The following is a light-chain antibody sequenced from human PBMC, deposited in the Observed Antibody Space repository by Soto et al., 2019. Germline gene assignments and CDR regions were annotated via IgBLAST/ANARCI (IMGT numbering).Light chain of an antibody. CDR1: SSDVGGYNF. Sequence: QSVLTQPPSASGSPGQSVTISCTGTSSDVGGYNFVSWYQQHPGKAPKLMIYEATTRPSGVPDRFSGSKSGNTASLTVSGLQAEDEADYYCTSYAGSNIPVVFGGGTKLTVL. V-gene: IGLV2-8*01. CDR3: TSYAGSNIPVV. J-gene: IGLJ2*01. CDR2: EAT.